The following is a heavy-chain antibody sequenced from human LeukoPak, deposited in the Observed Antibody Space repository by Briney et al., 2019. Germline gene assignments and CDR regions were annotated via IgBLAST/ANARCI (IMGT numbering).Heavy chain of an antibody. J-gene: IGHJ4*02. CDR1: GFTFSSYW. V-gene: IGHV3-7*01. CDR3: ARARSYRWLQILFDY. Sequence: PGGSLRLSCAASGFTFSSYWMSWVRQAPGKGLEWVANIKQDGSEKYYVDSVKGRFTISRDNAKNSLYLQMNSLRAEDTAVYYCARARSYRWLQILFDYWGQGTLVTVSS. CDR2: IKQDGSEK. D-gene: IGHD5-24*01.